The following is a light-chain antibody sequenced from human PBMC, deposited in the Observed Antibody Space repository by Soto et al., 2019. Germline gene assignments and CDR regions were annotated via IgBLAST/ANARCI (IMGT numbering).Light chain of an antibody. Sequence: IHLTQSPSSLSASVGDRVTIPCRASQGIRTYLAWYQQKPGKAPKLLIYSASTLQSGVPSRFSGSGSGTEFTLTITSLQSEDFAVYYCQQYNSWPRTFGQGTKVDIK. J-gene: IGKJ1*01. CDR2: SAS. CDR1: QGIRTY. CDR3: QQYNSWPRT. V-gene: IGKV1-9*01.